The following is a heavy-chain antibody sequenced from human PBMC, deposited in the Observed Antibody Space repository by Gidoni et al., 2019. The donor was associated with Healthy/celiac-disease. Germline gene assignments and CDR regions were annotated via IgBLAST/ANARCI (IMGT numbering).Heavy chain of an antibody. D-gene: IGHD6-13*01. CDR3: ARDQQVGADLLAWFAP. V-gene: IGHV1-69*09. J-gene: IGHJ5*02. Sequence: GQLVECGAEAKKDGSSVKGACKASGGTFSSYAISWVRQAPGQGLEWMGRIIPILGIANYAQKFQGRVTITADKSTSTAYMELSSLRSESPSVYYCARDQQVGADLLAWFAPWGQGTLFPFSS. CDR2: IIPILGIA. CDR1: GGTFSSYA.